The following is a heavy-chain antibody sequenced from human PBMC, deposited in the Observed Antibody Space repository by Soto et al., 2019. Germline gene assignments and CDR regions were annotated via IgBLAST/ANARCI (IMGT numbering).Heavy chain of an antibody. CDR1: GFTFSSYS. D-gene: IGHD1-26*01. CDR2: ISGSGGST. V-gene: IGHV3-23*01. J-gene: IGHJ4*02. Sequence: GGSLRLSCAASGFTFSSYSMNWVRQAPGKGLEWVSAISGSGGSTYYADSVKGRFTISRDNSKNTLYLQMNSLRAEDTAVYYCAKDQYSGSPGKPDYWGQGTLVTGSS. CDR3: AKDQYSGSPGKPDY.